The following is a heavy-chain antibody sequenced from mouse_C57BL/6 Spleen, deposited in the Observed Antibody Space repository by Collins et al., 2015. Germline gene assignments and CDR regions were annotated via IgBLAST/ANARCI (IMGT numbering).Heavy chain of an antibody. CDR2: IWSGGST. CDR1: GFSLTSYG. V-gene: IGHV2-2*02. J-gene: IGHJ2*01. Sequence: QVQLKQSGPGLVQPSQSPVHHPATVSGFSLTSYGVHWVRQSPGKGLEWLGVIWSGGSTDYNAAFISRLSISKDNSKSQVFFKMNSLQANDTAIYYCARNRAIYYYGSSYYFDYWGQGTTLTVSS. CDR3: ARNRAIYYYGSSYYFDY. D-gene: IGHD1-1*01.